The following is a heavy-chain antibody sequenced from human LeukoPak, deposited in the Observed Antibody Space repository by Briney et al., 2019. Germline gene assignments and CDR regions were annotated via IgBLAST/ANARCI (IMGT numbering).Heavy chain of an antibody. CDR3: AKHLTKKPGPPYYSGMDV. J-gene: IGHJ6*02. Sequence: PGGSLRLSCAASEFTFSSYAMSWVRQAPGKGLEWVSAISDSGVNTYYADSVKGRFTISRDNYKNTLYLQMNSLRAGDTAVYYCAKHLTKKPGPPYYSGMDVWGQGTTVTVS. D-gene: IGHD2-8*02. CDR1: EFTFSSYA. CDR2: ISDSGVNT. V-gene: IGHV3-23*01.